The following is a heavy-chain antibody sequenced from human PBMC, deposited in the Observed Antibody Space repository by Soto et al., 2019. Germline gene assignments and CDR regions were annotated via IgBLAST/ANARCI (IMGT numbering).Heavy chain of an antibody. J-gene: IGHJ6*02. V-gene: IGHV3-21*01. Sequence: GGSLRLSCAASGFTFSSYSMNWVRQAPGKGLEWVSSISSSSSYIYYADSVKGRFTISRDNAKNSLYLQMNSLRAEDTAVYYCARSPQSIAARPEYYYYGMDVWGQGTTVTVSS. D-gene: IGHD6-6*01. CDR2: ISSSSSYI. CDR1: GFTFSSYS. CDR3: ARSPQSIAARPEYYYYGMDV.